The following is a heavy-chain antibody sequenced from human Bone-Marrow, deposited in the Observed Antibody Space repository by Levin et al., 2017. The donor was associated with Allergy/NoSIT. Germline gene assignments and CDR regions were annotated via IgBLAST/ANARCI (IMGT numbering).Heavy chain of an antibody. Sequence: GESLKISCAASGFTFSSYGMHWVRQAPGKGLEWVAVISYDGSNKYYADSVKGRFTISRDNSKNTLYLQMNSLRAEDTAVYYCAKEALGVVAAYYYYGMDVWGQGTTVTVSS. J-gene: IGHJ6*02. CDR3: AKEALGVVAAYYYYGMDV. D-gene: IGHD2-15*01. CDR2: ISYDGSNK. CDR1: GFTFSSYG. V-gene: IGHV3-30*18.